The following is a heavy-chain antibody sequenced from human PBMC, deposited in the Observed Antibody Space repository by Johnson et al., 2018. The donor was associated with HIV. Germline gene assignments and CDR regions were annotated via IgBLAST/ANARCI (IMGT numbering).Heavy chain of an antibody. CDR2: ISSNGDST. V-gene: IGHV3-64*01. D-gene: IGHD3-10*01. Sequence: MQLVESGGGLVQPGGSLRLSCAASGFTFSSYAMHWVRQAPGKGLEYVSAISSNGDSTYYANSVKGRFTISRDNSKNTLYLQMNSLRVEDTAVYYCASEVRGVLDIWGQGTMVTVSS. CDR3: ASEVRGVLDI. J-gene: IGHJ3*02. CDR1: GFTFSSYA.